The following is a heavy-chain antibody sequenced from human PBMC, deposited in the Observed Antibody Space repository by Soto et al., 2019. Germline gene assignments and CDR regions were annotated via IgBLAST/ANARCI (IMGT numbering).Heavy chain of an antibody. CDR3: ARGRGDTAMAWYY. Sequence: QVQLQESGPGLVKPSETLSLTCTVSGGSISSYYWSWIRQSPGKGLEWIGYIYYSGSTKYNPSLRSRVTISVDTSKHPFSRKLSSVTAADTAVYYCARGRGDTAMAWYYWGQGTLVTVSS. J-gene: IGHJ4*02. CDR1: GGSISSYY. D-gene: IGHD5-18*01. V-gene: IGHV4-59*01. CDR2: IYYSGST.